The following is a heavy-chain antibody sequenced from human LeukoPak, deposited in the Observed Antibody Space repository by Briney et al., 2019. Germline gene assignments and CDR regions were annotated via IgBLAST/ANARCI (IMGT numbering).Heavy chain of an antibody. Sequence: SSETLSLTCNVSGGSITRSRYHWSWIRQPAGKGLEWIGRIYTSGSTSYNPSLKSRVTISLDTSNNQFSLKLSSVTAADTAVYYCASSYYYDSSGYYYWGQGTLVTVSS. CDR2: IYTSGST. D-gene: IGHD3-22*01. V-gene: IGHV4-61*02. CDR3: ASSYYYDSSGYYY. CDR1: GGSITRSRYH. J-gene: IGHJ4*02.